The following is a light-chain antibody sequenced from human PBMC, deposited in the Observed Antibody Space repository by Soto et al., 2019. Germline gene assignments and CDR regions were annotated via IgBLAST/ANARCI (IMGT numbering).Light chain of an antibody. CDR3: QQYNDYSPYT. V-gene: IGKV1-5*03. CDR1: QSISTW. J-gene: IGKJ2*01. CDR2: KAS. Sequence: DIQMTQSPSTLSASVGDRVTITCRASQSISTWLAWYQQKPGKAPNLRIYKASSLQSGVPSRFSGSGSGTEFTLTISSLQPDDFATSYCQQYNDYSPYTFGQGTKLEIK.